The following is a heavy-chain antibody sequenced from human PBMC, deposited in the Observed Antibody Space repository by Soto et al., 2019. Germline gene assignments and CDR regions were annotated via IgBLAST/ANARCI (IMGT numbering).Heavy chain of an antibody. V-gene: IGHV3-30*18. CDR1: GFTFSSYG. CDR3: AKELYGSGSYYPSYYFDY. CDR2: ISYDGSNK. J-gene: IGHJ4*02. D-gene: IGHD3-10*01. Sequence: QVQLVESGGGVVQPGRSLRLSCAASGFTFSSYGMHWVRQAPGKGLGWVAVISYDGSNKYYADSVKGRFTISRDNSKNTLYLQMNSLRAEDTAVYYCAKELYGSGSYYPSYYFDYWGQGTLVTLSS.